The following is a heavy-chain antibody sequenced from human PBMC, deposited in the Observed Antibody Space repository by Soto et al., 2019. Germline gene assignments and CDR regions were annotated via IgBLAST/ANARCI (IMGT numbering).Heavy chain of an antibody. CDR2: IWYDGSNK. J-gene: IGHJ4*02. CDR3: ARDVYDSRGYYPFDY. V-gene: IGHV3-33*01. CDR1: GFTFSSYG. Sequence: QVQLVESGGGVVQPGRSLRLSCAASGFTFSSYGIHWVRQTPGKGLEWVAVIWYDGSNKYYADSVKGRFTISRDNSKNKLYLQMNRLRAEDTAVYYCARDVYDSRGYYPFDYWGQGTLVTVSS. D-gene: IGHD3-22*01.